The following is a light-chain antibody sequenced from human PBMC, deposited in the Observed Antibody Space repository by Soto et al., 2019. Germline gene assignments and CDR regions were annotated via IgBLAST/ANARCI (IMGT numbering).Light chain of an antibody. Sequence: DIQMTQSPSSLSASVGDRVTITCQASQDISNYLNWYQQKTGKAPKLLIYDASNLETGVPSRFSGCGSGTDFTFTISSLQPEDIATYYCQQYDNLPYTFGQGTKLEIK. V-gene: IGKV1-33*01. J-gene: IGKJ2*01. CDR2: DAS. CDR1: QDISNY. CDR3: QQYDNLPYT.